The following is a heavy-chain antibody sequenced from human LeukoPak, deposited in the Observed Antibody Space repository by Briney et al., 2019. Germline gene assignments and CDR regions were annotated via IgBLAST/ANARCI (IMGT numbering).Heavy chain of an antibody. V-gene: IGHV4-39*07. CDR2: IYYSGST. Sequence: PSETLSLTCTVSGDSVSSSNYYWAWIRQPPGKGLEWIGNIYYSGSTYYNPSLKSRVTISVDTSKNQFSLKLSSVTAADTAVYYCARRLGRKFGERFYYYHYMDVWDKGTTVTISS. CDR3: ARRLGRKFGERFYYYHYMDV. D-gene: IGHD3-10*01. CDR1: GDSVSSSNYY. J-gene: IGHJ6*03.